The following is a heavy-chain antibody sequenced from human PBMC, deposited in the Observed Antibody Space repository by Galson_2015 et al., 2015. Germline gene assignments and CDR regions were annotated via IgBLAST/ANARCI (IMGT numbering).Heavy chain of an antibody. Sequence: ETLSLTCAVSGYSISSGYYWGWIRQPPGKGLEWIGSSSHGGRTYYTPSLKSRVTISIDTSKNQFSLKLSSVTATDTAVYYCARVFGSTRPFDPWGQGTLVTVSS. V-gene: IGHV4-38-2*01. D-gene: IGHD2-2*01. CDR1: GYSISSGYY. CDR3: ARVFGSTRPFDP. CDR2: SSHGGRT. J-gene: IGHJ5*02.